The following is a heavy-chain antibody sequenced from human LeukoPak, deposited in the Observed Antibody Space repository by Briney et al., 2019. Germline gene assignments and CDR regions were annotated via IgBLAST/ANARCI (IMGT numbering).Heavy chain of an antibody. Sequence: ASVKVSCKASGYTFTSYYMHWVRQAPGQGLEWMGIINPSGGSTSYAQKFQGRVTMTRDMSTSTAYMELRSLRSDDTAVYYCARVSIWVGSPDYWGQGTLVTVSS. CDR1: GYTFTSYY. D-gene: IGHD1-26*01. J-gene: IGHJ4*02. CDR3: ARVSIWVGSPDY. V-gene: IGHV1-46*01. CDR2: INPSGGST.